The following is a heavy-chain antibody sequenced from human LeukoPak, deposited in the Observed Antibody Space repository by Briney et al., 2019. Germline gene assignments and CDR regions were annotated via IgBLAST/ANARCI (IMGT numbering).Heavy chain of an antibody. Sequence: GGSLRLSCAASGFTFSSYSMNWVRQAPGKGLEWDSSISSSSSYIYYADSVKGRFTISRDNAKNSLYLQMNSLRAEDTAVYYCARDDPLEKWELFDYSGQGTLVTVSS. CDR2: ISSSSSYI. J-gene: IGHJ4*02. CDR3: ARDDPLEKWELFDY. CDR1: GFTFSSYS. D-gene: IGHD1-26*01. V-gene: IGHV3-21*01.